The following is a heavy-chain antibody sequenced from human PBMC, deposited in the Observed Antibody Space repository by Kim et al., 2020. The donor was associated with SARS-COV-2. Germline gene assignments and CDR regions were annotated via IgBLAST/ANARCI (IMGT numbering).Heavy chain of an antibody. CDR2: IYYSGST. D-gene: IGHD3-16*01. Sequence: SETLSLTCTVSGGSISSGGYYWSWIRQHPGKGLEWIGYIYYSGSTYYNPSLKSRVTISVDTSKNQFSLKLSSVTAADTAVYYCAARGMITFGYFDLWGRGTLVTVSS. V-gene: IGHV4-31*03. J-gene: IGHJ2*01. CDR3: AARGMITFGYFDL. CDR1: GGSISSGGYY.